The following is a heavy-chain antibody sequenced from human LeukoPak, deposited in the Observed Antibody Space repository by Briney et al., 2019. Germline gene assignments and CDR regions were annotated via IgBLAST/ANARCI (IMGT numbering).Heavy chain of an antibody. CDR3: ARVKGGELPYYYYGMDV. Sequence: ASVKVSCKASGYSLTTYYMHWVRQAPGQGLERMAIINPSGGGTKYAQKFQGRVTMTRDTPTNTVYMELSSLRTEDTAVYYCARVKGGELPYYYYGMDVWGQGTTVTVSS. J-gene: IGHJ6*02. CDR2: INPSGGGT. D-gene: IGHD3-10*01. V-gene: IGHV1-46*01. CDR1: GYSLTTYY.